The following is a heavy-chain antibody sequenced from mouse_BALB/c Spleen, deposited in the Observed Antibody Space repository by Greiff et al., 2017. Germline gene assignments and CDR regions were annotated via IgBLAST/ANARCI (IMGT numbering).Heavy chain of an antibody. CDR3: ARDRAYRYDTDAMDY. CDR2: ISDGGSYT. CDR1: GFTFSDYY. D-gene: IGHD2-14*01. J-gene: IGHJ4*01. V-gene: IGHV5-4*02. Sequence: EVKLMESGGGLVKPGGSLKLSCAASGFTFSDYYMYWVRQTPEKRLEWVATISDGGSYTYYPDSVKGRFTISRDNAKNNLYLQMSSLKSEDTAMYYCARDRAYRYDTDAMDYWGQGTSVTVSS.